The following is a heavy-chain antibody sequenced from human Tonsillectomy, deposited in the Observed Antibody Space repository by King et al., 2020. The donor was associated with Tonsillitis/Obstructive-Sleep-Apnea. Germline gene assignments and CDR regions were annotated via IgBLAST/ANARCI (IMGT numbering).Heavy chain of an antibody. D-gene: IGHD2-15*01. CDR1: GFTFNIYV. CDR3: ARECRCALGRGWYYYYMEV. J-gene: IGHJ6*03. CDR2: ISPDGSFK. Sequence: VQLVESGGGVVQPGRSLRLSCAASGFTFNIYVMHWVRQAPGKGLEWVAVISPDGSFKYYADSVKGRPSISRDNSRSTLYLQMNSLRIEDKAVYYCARECRCALGRGWYYYYMEVWGKGSKVTFSS. V-gene: IGHV3-30*04.